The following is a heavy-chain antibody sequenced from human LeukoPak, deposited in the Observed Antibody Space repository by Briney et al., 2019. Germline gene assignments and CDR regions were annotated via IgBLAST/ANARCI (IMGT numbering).Heavy chain of an antibody. Sequence: EPLSLPCAVYGGSFRSYYWSWIRQPPGKGREWIGEINHSGSTNYNPSLKSRVTISVDTSKNQSSLKLSSVTAADTAVYYCARVDTAMAIDYWGQGTLVTVSS. CDR1: GGSFRSYY. CDR2: INHSGST. J-gene: IGHJ4*02. D-gene: IGHD5-18*01. CDR3: ARVDTAMAIDY. V-gene: IGHV4-34*01.